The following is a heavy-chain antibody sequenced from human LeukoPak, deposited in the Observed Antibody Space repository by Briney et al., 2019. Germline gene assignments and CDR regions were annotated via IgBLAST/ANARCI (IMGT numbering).Heavy chain of an antibody. J-gene: IGHJ4*02. D-gene: IGHD2-15*01. CDR2: INHSGST. Sequence: SETLSLTCAVYGGSFSGYYWSWIRQPPGKGLEWIGEINHSGSTNYNPSRKSRVTISVDTSKNQFSLKLSSVTAADTAVYYCARRGADIVVVVAAKGDYYFDYWGQGTLVTVSS. CDR1: GGSFSGYY. CDR3: ARRGADIVVVVAAKGDYYFDY. V-gene: IGHV4-34*01.